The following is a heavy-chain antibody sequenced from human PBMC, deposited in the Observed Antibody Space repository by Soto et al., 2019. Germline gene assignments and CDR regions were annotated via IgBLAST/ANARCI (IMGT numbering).Heavy chain of an antibody. Sequence: PGGSLRLSCAASGFTVSSNYMSWVRQAPGKGLEWVSVIYSGGSTYYADSVKGRFTISRDNSKNTLYLQMNSLRAEDTAVYYCARDLGYYGSGSPYYFDYWGQGTLVTVSS. V-gene: IGHV3-66*01. CDR3: ARDLGYYGSGSPYYFDY. CDR2: IYSGGST. D-gene: IGHD3-10*01. J-gene: IGHJ4*02. CDR1: GFTVSSNY.